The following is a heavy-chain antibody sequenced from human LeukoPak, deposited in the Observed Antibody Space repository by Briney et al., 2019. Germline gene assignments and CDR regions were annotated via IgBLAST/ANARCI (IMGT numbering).Heavy chain of an antibody. V-gene: IGHV3-53*01. CDR3: ARGYGSGSYYNVRPWYYFDY. J-gene: IGHJ4*02. CDR1: GFTVSSNY. CDR2: IYSGGST. D-gene: IGHD3-10*01. Sequence: GSLRLSCAASGFTVSSNYMSWVRQAPGKGLEWVSVIYSGGSTYYADSVKGRFTISRDNSKNTLYLQMNSLRAEDTAVYYCARGYGSGSYYNVRPWYYFDYWGQGTLVTVSS.